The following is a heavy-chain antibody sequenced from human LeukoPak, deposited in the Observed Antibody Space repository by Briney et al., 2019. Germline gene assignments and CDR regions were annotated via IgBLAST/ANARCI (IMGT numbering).Heavy chain of an antibody. CDR3: AKDYRRSIAAVNDAFDI. Sequence: GGSLRLSCAASGFTFSSYGMHWVRQAPGKGLEWVAFIRYDGSNKYYADSVKGRFTISRDNSKNTLYLQMNSLRAEDTAVYYCAKDYRRSIAAVNDAFDIWGQGTMVTVSS. D-gene: IGHD6-13*01. CDR1: GFTFSSYG. CDR2: IRYDGSNK. V-gene: IGHV3-30*02. J-gene: IGHJ3*02.